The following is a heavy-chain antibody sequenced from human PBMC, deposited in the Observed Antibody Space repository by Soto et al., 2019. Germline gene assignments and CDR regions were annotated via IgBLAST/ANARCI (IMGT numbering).Heavy chain of an antibody. CDR2: ISNTGGGT. CDR1: GVTFISYA. Sequence: PGGSLRLSCAASGVTFISYAMNWVRQAPGKGLEWVSTISNTGGGTFYAGSVRGRFTISRDNVRNSLYLQMNSLRAEDTAVYYCARDHTSPGITGDCWGQGTLVTVSS. D-gene: IGHD6-13*01. CDR3: ARDHTSPGITGDC. J-gene: IGHJ4*02. V-gene: IGHV3-21*06.